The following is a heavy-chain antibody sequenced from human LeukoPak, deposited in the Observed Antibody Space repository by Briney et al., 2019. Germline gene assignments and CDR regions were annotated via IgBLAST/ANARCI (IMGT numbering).Heavy chain of an antibody. Sequence: GGSLRLSCAASGFTFSSYAMNWVRQAPGKGLEWVAGISSGDGTFHAESVKGRFTISRDKSKDTLYLQMNSLRAEDTAVYYCAKDATASPYFHWFDNWGQGTQVIVSS. CDR2: ISSGDGT. CDR1: GFTFSSYA. D-gene: IGHD3-9*01. V-gene: IGHV3-23*01. CDR3: AKDATASPYFHWFDN. J-gene: IGHJ4*02.